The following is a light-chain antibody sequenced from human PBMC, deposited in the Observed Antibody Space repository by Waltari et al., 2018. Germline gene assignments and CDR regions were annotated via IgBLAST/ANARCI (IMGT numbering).Light chain of an antibody. CDR1: SSNIEKNF. Sequence: HSELTQPPSVSAAPGQMVTISCSGSSSNIEKNFVSWYQQLPGTAPKMLIYENNKRPSGIPDRFSGSKSGTFATLGITGLQTEDEADDYCGSWDSSLRSGVFGGGTKLTVL. CDR2: ENN. J-gene: IGLJ3*02. V-gene: IGLV1-51*02. CDR3: GSWDSSLRSGV.